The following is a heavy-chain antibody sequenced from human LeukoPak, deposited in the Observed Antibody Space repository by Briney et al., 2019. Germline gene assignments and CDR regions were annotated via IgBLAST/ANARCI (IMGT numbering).Heavy chain of an antibody. CDR1: GFTFRSSA. Sequence: GGSLRLSCAAPGFTFRSSAICWVRPAPGKGLEWVSAISGSGGSTYYADSVKRRFTISRDNYKNTLYLQMNSLRAEDTAVYYCAIPEGPAGPWGQGTLVTVSS. CDR3: AIPEGPAGP. V-gene: IGHV3-23*01. CDR2: ISGSGGST. J-gene: IGHJ5*02.